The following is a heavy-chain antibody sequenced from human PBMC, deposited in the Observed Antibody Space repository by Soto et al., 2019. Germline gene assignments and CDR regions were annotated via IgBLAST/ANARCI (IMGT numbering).Heavy chain of an antibody. CDR3: ARVSGTYSSFLDY. Sequence: PSETLSLTCTVSGGSISGYYWSWIRQPPGKRLEWIGYIYYSGSTYYNPSLKSRVTISADTSKNQFSLRLSSVTAADTAVYYCARVSGTYSSFLDYWGQGTLVTVSS. J-gene: IGHJ4*02. V-gene: IGHV4-59*04. CDR1: GGSISGYY. CDR2: IYYSGST. D-gene: IGHD5-18*01.